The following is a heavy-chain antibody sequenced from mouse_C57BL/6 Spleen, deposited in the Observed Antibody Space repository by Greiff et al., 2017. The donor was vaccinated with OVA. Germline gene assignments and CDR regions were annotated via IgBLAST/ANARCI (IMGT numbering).Heavy chain of an antibody. Sequence: EVQLVESEGGLVQPGSSMKLSCTASGFTFSDYYMAWVRQVPEKGLEWVANINYDGSSTYYLDSLKSRFIISRDNATNTLYLQMRSLKSEDTAAYYCARNDGYYWYFDVWGTGTTVTVSS. CDR3: ARNDGYYWYFDV. CDR2: INYDGSST. D-gene: IGHD2-3*01. CDR1: GFTFSDYY. J-gene: IGHJ1*03. V-gene: IGHV5-16*01.